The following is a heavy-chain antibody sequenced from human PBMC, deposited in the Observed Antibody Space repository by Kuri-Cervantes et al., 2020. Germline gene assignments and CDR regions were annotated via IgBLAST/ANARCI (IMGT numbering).Heavy chain of an antibody. J-gene: IGHJ3*01. D-gene: IGHD4-23*01. Sequence: GESLKISCAASGFNFRSYWMGWVRQAPGRGLEWVANTKQDGSGEYYVDSVKGRFTVSRDNAKDLVYLQMNSLRAEDTAVYYCARGGNIAFDVWGRGTMVTVSS. CDR1: GFNFRSYW. CDR3: ARGGNIAFDV. CDR2: TKQDGSGE. V-gene: IGHV3-7*01.